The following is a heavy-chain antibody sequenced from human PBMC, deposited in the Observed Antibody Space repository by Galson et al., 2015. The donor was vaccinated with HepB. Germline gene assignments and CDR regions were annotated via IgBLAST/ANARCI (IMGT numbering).Heavy chain of an antibody. Sequence: SLRLSCAASGFTFDDYAMHWVRQAPGKGLEWVSGISWNRGSIGYADSVKGRFTISRDNAKNSLYLQMNSLRAEDTALYYCAKDTNDRSGSFDYWGQGTLVTVSS. D-gene: IGHD3-22*01. CDR1: GFTFDDYA. CDR3: AKDTNDRSGSFDY. J-gene: IGHJ4*02. CDR2: ISWNRGSI. V-gene: IGHV3-9*01.